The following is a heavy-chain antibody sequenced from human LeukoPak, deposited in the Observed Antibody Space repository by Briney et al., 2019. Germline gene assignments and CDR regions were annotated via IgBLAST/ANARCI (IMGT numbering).Heavy chain of an antibody. CDR1: GGSFSGYY. J-gene: IGHJ4*02. D-gene: IGHD2-2*01. CDR3: ARAQLPMYYFDY. V-gene: IGHV4-34*01. Sequence: SETLSLTCAVYGGSFSGYYWSWIRQPPGKGLEWIGEINHSGSTYYNPSLKSRVTISVDRSKNQFSPKLSSVTAADTAVYYCARAQLPMYYFDYWGQGTLVTVSS. CDR2: INHSGST.